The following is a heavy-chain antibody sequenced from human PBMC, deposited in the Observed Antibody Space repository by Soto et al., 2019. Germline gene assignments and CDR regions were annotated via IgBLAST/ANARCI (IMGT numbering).Heavy chain of an antibody. J-gene: IGHJ4*02. CDR2: IYYSGST. V-gene: IGHV4-31*02. CDR3: ARVLRTTSTPKNFDY. CDR1: GGSISSGLYY. Sequence: QVQLQESGPGLVKPSQTLSLTWSVSGGSISSGLYYWSWIRQHPGKGLEWVGYIYYSGSTYYNPSLKSRVTISVDTSKNLFSLKLSSVTAEDTAVYYCARVLRTTSTPKNFDYWGQGTLVTVSS. D-gene: IGHD1-7*01.